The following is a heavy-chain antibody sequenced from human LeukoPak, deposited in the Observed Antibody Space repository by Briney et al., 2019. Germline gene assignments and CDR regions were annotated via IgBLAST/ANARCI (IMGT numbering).Heavy chain of an antibody. CDR1: GGSFSGYY. CDR2: IYYSGST. V-gene: IGHV4-34*01. Sequence: SETLSLTCAVYGGSFSGYYWSWIRQPPGKGLEWIGSIYYSGSTYYNPSLKSRVTISVDTSKNQFSLKLSSVTAADTAVYYCASFLWVISFDYWGQGTLVTVSS. CDR3: ASFLWVISFDY. D-gene: IGHD2-21*01. J-gene: IGHJ4*02.